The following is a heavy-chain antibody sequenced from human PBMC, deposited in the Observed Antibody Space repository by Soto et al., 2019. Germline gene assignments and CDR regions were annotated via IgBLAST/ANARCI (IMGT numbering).Heavy chain of an antibody. V-gene: IGHV1-18*01. CDR1: GYTFTSYG. CDR3: ARGSILTGYMFDY. J-gene: IGHJ4*02. D-gene: IGHD3-9*01. CDR2: ISAYNGNT. Sequence: GASVKVSCKASGYTFTSYGISWVRQAPGQGLEWMGWISAYNGNTKYSQKFQGRVTITRDTSASTAYMELSSLRSEDTAVYYCARGSILTGYMFDYWGQGTLVTVSS.